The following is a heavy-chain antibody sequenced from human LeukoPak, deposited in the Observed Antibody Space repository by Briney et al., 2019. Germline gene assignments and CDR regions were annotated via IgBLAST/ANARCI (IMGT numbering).Heavy chain of an antibody. D-gene: IGHD3-10*01. Sequence: SETLSLTCTVSGGSISSYYWSWIRQPAGKGLEWIGRIYTSGSTNYNPSLKSRVTMSVDTSKNQFSLKLSSVTAADTAVYYCAPRRQSRGHYYGSGSFQDYWGQGTLVTVSS. J-gene: IGHJ4*02. CDR3: APRRQSRGHYYGSGSFQDY. CDR1: GGSISSYY. V-gene: IGHV4-4*07. CDR2: IYTSGST.